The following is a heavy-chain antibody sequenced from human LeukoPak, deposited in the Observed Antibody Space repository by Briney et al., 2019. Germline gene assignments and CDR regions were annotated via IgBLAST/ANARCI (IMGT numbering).Heavy chain of an antibody. CDR3: ARSDGYGLVGI. V-gene: IGHV4-34*01. D-gene: IGHD3-10*01. CDR1: GGSFSGYY. J-gene: IGHJ3*02. CDR2: IYSSGST. Sequence: SETLSLTCAVYGGSFSGYYWGWIRQPPGKTLEWIGSIYSSGSTYYNPSLKSRVIIIIDTPKNHFSLTLSSVTAADTAVYYCARSDGYGLVGIWGQGTMVTVSS.